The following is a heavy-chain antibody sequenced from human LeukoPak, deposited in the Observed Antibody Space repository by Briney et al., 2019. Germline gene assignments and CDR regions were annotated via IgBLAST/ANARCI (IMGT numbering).Heavy chain of an antibody. V-gene: IGHV3-11*01. J-gene: IGHJ4*02. CDR3: ARDRGTRVDTAMDY. CDR1: GFTFSDYY. CDR2: ISSSGSTI. D-gene: IGHD5-18*01. Sequence: GGSLRLSCAASGFTFSDYYMSWIRQAPGKGREGVSYISSSGSTIYYADSVKGRFTITRDNAKNSLYLQMNSLRAEDTAVYYCARDRGTRVDTAMDYWGQGTLVTVSS.